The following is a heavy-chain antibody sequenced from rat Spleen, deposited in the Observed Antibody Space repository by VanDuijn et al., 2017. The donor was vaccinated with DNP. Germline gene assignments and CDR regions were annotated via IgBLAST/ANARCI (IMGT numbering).Heavy chain of an antibody. V-gene: IGHV3-4*01. CDR3: ARWKIGPHYFDY. J-gene: IGHJ2*01. CDR1: GYTITSGY. D-gene: IGHD1-5*01. CDR2: ISYSGRT. Sequence: EVQLQESGPVLVKPSQSLSLTCSVTGYTITSGYDWSWIRKFPGNKMEWIGHISYSGRTTYNPSLKSRISITRDTSKNQFFLQLNSVSTEDTATYYCARWKIGPHYFDYWGQGGMVTVSS.